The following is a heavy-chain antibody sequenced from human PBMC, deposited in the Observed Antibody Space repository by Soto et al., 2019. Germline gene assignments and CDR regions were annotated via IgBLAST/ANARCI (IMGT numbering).Heavy chain of an antibody. CDR3: ACGSVSATTAGAPYYYYYMDV. CDR1: GFTFSSYS. CDR2: ISSSSSYI. J-gene: IGHJ6*03. V-gene: IGHV3-21*01. D-gene: IGHD3-10*01. Sequence: EVQLVESGGGLVKPGGSLRLSCAASGFTFSSYSMNWVRQAPGKGLEWVSSISSSSSYIYYADSVKGRFTISRDNAKNSLYLQMNSLRAEDTAVYYCACGSVSATTAGAPYYYYYMDVWGKGTTVTVSS.